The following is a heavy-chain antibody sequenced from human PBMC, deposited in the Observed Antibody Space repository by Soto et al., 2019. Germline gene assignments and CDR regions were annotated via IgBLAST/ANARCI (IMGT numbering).Heavy chain of an antibody. V-gene: IGHV1-2*02. D-gene: IGHD3-3*01. CDR2: SNPNSRRK. Sequence: GASVKVSCKASTGNYLHWVRQAPGRGLEGTGWSNPNSRRKQYAEQFQGRVTKTRDQHISRVFLEPNILTSDHPAQYYRGREEATPANDFFDSWGQGNPVNVSS. J-gene: IGHJ4*02. CDR3: GREEATPANDFFDS. CDR1: TGNY.